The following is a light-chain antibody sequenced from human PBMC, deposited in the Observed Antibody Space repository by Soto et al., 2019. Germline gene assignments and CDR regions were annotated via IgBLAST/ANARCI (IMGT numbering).Light chain of an antibody. CDR2: GAS. CDR1: QSVSNSY. V-gene: IGKV3-20*01. CDR3: QQYGSSQWT. J-gene: IGKJ1*01. Sequence: EIVLTQSPGTLSLSPGERATLSCRASQSVSNSYLAWYQQKPGQAPRLLIYGASTRAAGIPDRVNRGGSVTDFTRTFSILEPEEVVGYYWQQYGSSQWTFGLGTKVEIK.